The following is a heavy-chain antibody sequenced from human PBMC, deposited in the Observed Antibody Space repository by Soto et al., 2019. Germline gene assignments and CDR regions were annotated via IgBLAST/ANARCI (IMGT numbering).Heavy chain of an antibody. J-gene: IGHJ5*02. CDR1: EFTFNNYG. Sequence: EGPLILSGVTSEFTFNNYGIHCVGQAPGKGREWVAVMWAGGRKENYAESVKGRFTMSRDLSKNTLNLRMDRLRAEDRAVYYCARDIDTSSHFGWFDPWGQGSLVTVS. CDR3: ARDIDTSSHFGWFDP. CDR2: MWAGGRKE. D-gene: IGHD2-2*01. V-gene: IGHV3-33*01.